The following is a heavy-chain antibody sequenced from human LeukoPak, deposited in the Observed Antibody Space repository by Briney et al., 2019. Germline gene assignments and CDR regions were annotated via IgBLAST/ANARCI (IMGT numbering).Heavy chain of an antibody. Sequence: ASVKVSCKASGYTFTSYAMHWVRQAPGQRLEWMGWINAGNGNTKYSQKFQGRVTITRDTSASTAYMELSSLRSEDTAVYYCAREQYYDILTGYYGGGFDYWGQGTLVTVSS. CDR2: INAGNGNT. D-gene: IGHD3-9*01. V-gene: IGHV1-3*01. CDR1: GYTFTSYA. J-gene: IGHJ4*02. CDR3: AREQYYDILTGYYGGGFDY.